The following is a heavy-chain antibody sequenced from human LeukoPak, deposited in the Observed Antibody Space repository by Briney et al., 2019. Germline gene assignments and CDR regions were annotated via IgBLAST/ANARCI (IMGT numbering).Heavy chain of an antibody. V-gene: IGHV1-8*01. CDR3: ARGYCSGGSCSEGVDY. CDR2: MNPNSGNT. CDR1: GYTFTSYD. J-gene: IGHJ4*02. Sequence: WASVKVSCKASGYTFTSYDINWVRQATGQGLEWMGWMNPNSGNTGYAQKFQGRVTMTRNTSISTAYMELSSLRSEDTAVYYCARGYCSGGSCSEGVDYWGQGTLVTVSS. D-gene: IGHD2-15*01.